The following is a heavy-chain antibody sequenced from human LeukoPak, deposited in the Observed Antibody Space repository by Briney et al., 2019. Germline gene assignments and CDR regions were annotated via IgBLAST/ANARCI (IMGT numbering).Heavy chain of an antibody. J-gene: IGHJ6*02. CDR2: INYSGST. V-gene: IGHV4-34*01. Sequence: SETLSLTCAVYGVSFNGYYWSWIRQPPGKGLEWIGEINYSGSTNYNPSLKSRVTISVDTSKNQFSLKLSSVTAADTAVYYCARSTPYGMDVWGQGTTVTVSS. CDR1: GVSFNGYY. D-gene: IGHD5/OR15-5a*01. CDR3: ARSTPYGMDV.